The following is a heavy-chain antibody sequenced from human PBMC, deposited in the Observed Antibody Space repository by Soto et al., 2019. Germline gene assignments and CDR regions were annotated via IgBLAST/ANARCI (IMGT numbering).Heavy chain of an antibody. J-gene: IGHJ6*02. CDR2: IIPIFGTA. Sequence: SVKGTFNASRGSFSSYAIIWVRQATGQGLEWMGGIIPIFGTANYAQKFQGRVTITADESTSTAYMELSSLRSEDTAVYYCASNADWADWLLYNYYYYGMDVWGQGTTVTVSS. CDR1: RGSFSSYA. CDR3: ASNADWADWLLYNYYYYGMDV. D-gene: IGHD3-9*01. V-gene: IGHV1-69*01.